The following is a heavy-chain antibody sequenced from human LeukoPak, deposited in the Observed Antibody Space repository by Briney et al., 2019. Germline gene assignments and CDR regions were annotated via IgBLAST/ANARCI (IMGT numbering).Heavy chain of an antibody. D-gene: IGHD4-23*01. CDR1: GGSFSGYY. CDR3: ASRRGYGGNSY. CDR2: INHSGST. V-gene: IGHV4-34*01. Sequence: PSETLSLTCAVYGGSFSGYYWSWIRQPPGKGLEWIGEINHSGSTNYNPSLKSRVTISVDTSKNQFSLKLSSVTAADTAVYYCASRRGYGGNSYWGQGTLVTVSS. J-gene: IGHJ4*02.